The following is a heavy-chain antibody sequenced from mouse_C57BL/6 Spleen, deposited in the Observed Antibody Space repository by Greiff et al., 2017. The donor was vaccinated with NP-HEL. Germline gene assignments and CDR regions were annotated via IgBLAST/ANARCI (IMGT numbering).Heavy chain of an antibody. D-gene: IGHD1-1*01. J-gene: IGHJ2*01. CDR1: GYTFTSYT. CDR3: ARSPLMTTVVAHFDY. CDR2: INPSSGYT. V-gene: IGHV1-4*01. Sequence: VQLQQSGAELARPGASVKMSCKASGYTFTSYTMHWVKQRPGQGLEWIGYINPSSGYTKYNQKFKDKATLTADKSSSTAYMQLSSLTSEDSAVYYCARSPLMTTVVAHFDYWGQGTTLTVSS.